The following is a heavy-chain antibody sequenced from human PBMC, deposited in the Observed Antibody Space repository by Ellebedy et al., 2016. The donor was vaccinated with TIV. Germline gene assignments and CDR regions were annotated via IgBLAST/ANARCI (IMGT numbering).Heavy chain of an antibody. CDR2: IIWSGGNT. J-gene: IGHJ6*02. Sequence: GGSLRLSCAASGFSFSSYAMNWVRQAPGKGLEWVTGIIWSGGNTNYVDSVKGRFTISRDNSKNTLFLQMNSLRGEDTAVYYCARSPKDHFYHGMDVWGQGTTVTVS. V-gene: IGHV3-23*01. CDR1: GFSFSSYA. D-gene: IGHD2/OR15-2a*01. CDR3: ARSPKDHFYHGMDV.